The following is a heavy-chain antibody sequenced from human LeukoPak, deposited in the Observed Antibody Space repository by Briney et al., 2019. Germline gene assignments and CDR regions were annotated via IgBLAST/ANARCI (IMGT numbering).Heavy chain of an antibody. CDR2: ISYDGSNK. Sequence: GGSLRLSCAASGFTFSSYGMHWVRQAPGKGLEPVAIISYDGSNKYYTDSVKGRFTISRDNSKNTLYLQMNSLRTEDTAVYYCARDRGRYYMDVWGKGTTVTISS. D-gene: IGHD6-25*01. J-gene: IGHJ6*03. CDR1: GFTFSSYG. CDR3: ARDRGRYYMDV. V-gene: IGHV3-30*03.